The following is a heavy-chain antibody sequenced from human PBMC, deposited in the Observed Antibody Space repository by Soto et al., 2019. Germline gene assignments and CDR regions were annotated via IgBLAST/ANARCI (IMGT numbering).Heavy chain of an antibody. CDR3: ARSYRRYCSGGSCYSYYYYYMDV. CDR1: GGSISSYY. D-gene: IGHD2-15*01. Sequence: QVQLQESGPGLVKPSETLSLTCTVSGGSISSYYWSWIRQPPGQGLEWIGYIYYSGSTNYNPSLKSRVTISVATSKNQFSLKLSSVTAADTAVYYCARSYRRYCSGGSCYSYYYYYMDVWGKGTTVTVSS. V-gene: IGHV4-59*01. J-gene: IGHJ6*03. CDR2: IYYSGST.